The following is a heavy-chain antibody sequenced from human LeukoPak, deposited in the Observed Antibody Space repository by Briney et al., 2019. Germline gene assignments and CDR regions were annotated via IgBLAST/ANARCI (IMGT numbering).Heavy chain of an antibody. D-gene: IGHD1-26*01. CDR2: IYYSGST. V-gene: IGHV4-59*08. CDR3: ARVGATSFDY. CDR1: GGSISSYY. J-gene: IGHJ4*02. Sequence: SETLSLTCTVSGGSISSYYWSWIRQPPGKGLEWIGYIYYSGSTNYNPSLKSRATISVDTSKNQFSLKLSSVTAADTAVYYCARVGATSFDYWGQGTLVTVSS.